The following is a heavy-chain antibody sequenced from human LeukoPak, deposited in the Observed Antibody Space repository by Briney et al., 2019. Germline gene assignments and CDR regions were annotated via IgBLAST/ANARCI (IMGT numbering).Heavy chain of an antibody. Sequence: SETLSLTCAVYGGSFSGYYWRWIRQPPGKGLEWIGEINHSGSTNYNPSLKSRVTISVDTSKNQFSLKLSSVTAADTAVYYCARTPKADYYYGMDVWGKGTTVTVSS. CDR1: GGSFSGYY. V-gene: IGHV4-34*01. CDR3: ARTPKADYYYGMDV. J-gene: IGHJ6*04. D-gene: IGHD6-19*01. CDR2: INHSGST.